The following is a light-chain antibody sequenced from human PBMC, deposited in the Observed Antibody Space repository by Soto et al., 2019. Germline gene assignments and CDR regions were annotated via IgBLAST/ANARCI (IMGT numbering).Light chain of an antibody. CDR1: QSISSW. CDR2: KAS. Sequence: DIQMTQSPSTLSASVGDRVTITCRAIQSISSWLAWYQKKPGKAPKLLIYKASGLESGVPSRFSGSGSGTDFTLTISSLQPDDFATYYCQQYESYSPLTFGGGTKVDIK. V-gene: IGKV1-5*03. CDR3: QQYESYSPLT. J-gene: IGKJ4*01.